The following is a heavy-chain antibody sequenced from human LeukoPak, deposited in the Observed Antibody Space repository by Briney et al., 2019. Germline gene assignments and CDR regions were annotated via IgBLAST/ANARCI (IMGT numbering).Heavy chain of an antibody. V-gene: IGHV3-23*01. CDR1: GFTFSSYG. Sequence: GGSLRLSCAASGFTFSSYGMSWVRQAPGKGLEWVSAISGSGGSTYYADSVKGRFTISRDNSKNTLYLQMNSLRAEDTAVYYCAKDRCSNGIGCYYYYMDVWGKGTTVTISS. CDR2: ISGSGGST. CDR3: AKDRCSNGIGCYYYYMDV. J-gene: IGHJ6*03. D-gene: IGHD2-8*01.